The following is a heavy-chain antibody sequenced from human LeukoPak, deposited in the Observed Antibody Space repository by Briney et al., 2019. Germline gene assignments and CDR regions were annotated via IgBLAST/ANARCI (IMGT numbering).Heavy chain of an antibody. CDR1: GFTFSRCA. V-gene: IGHV3-23*01. Sequence: GVLRLSCAASGFTFSRCAMSWVRQAPGKGLEWVSAIGGSGGSTYYADSVKGRFTISRDNSKNTLYLQMNSLRAEDTAVYYCARGIVGAITDAFDIWGQGTMVTVSS. CDR2: IGGSGGST. D-gene: IGHD1-26*01. CDR3: ARGIVGAITDAFDI. J-gene: IGHJ3*02.